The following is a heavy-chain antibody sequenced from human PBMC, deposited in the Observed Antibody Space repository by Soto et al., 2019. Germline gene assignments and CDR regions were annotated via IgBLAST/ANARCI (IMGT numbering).Heavy chain of an antibody. D-gene: IGHD1-1*01. J-gene: IGHJ6*02. Sequence: PSETLSLTCTVSGGSISSSSYYWGWIRQPPGKGLEWIGEINHSGSTNYNPSHKSRVTISVDTSKNQFSLKLSSVTAADTAVYYCARTGELTYYYYYGMDVWGQGTTVTVSS. CDR2: INHSGST. V-gene: IGHV4-39*07. CDR1: GGSISSSSYY. CDR3: ARTGELTYYYYYGMDV.